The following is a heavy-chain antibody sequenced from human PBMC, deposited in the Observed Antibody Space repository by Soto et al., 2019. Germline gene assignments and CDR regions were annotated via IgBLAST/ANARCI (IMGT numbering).Heavy chain of an antibody. Sequence: ASVKVSCKASGYTFTSYAIHWVRQAPGQRLEWMGWINAGNGNTKYSQKFQGRVTITTDTSTSTAYMELSSLRSEDTAVYYCARDLDGGIGYWGQGTLVTVSS. CDR2: INAGNGNT. D-gene: IGHD2-15*01. J-gene: IGHJ4*02. CDR1: GYTFTSYA. V-gene: IGHV1-3*01. CDR3: ARDLDGGIGY.